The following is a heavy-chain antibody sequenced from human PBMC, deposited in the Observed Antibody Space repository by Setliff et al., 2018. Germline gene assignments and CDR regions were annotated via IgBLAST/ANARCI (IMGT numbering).Heavy chain of an antibody. D-gene: IGHD6-13*01. Sequence: SETLSLTCSVSGASITSYYWSWIRQPPGKGLEWIAYIHNNGRIKYNPALKSRVTISLDTSKNQFSLRLSSVTAADTAVYYCARWVAAAGIHNYFDYWGQGTLVTVSS. V-gene: IGHV4-59*08. CDR2: IHNNGRI. J-gene: IGHJ4*02. CDR3: ARWVAAAGIHNYFDY. CDR1: GASITSYY.